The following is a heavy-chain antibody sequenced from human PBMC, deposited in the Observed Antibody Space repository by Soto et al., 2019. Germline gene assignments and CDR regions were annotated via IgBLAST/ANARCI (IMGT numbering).Heavy chain of an antibody. CDR1: GYTFTSYG. CDR3: ARDPTISEYYYGMDV. CDR2: ISAYNGNT. J-gene: IGHJ6*02. V-gene: IGHV1-18*01. Sequence: QVQLVQSGAEVKKPGASVKVSCKASGYTFTSYGIIWVRQAPGQGLEWMGWISAYNGNTNYAQKLQGRVTMTTDTSTSTAYMELRRLRSDDTAVYYCARDPTISEYYYGMDVWGQGTTVTVSS. D-gene: IGHD3-10*01.